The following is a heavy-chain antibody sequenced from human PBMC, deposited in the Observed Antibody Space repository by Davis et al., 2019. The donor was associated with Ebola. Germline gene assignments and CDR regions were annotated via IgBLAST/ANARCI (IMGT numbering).Heavy chain of an antibody. CDR2: IWYDGSNK. CDR1: GFTFSSYG. V-gene: IGHV3-33*08. Sequence: PGGSLRLSCAASGFTFSSYGMHWVRQAPGKGLEWVAVIWYDGSNKYYADSVKGRFTISRDNSKNTLYLQMNSLRAEDTAVYYCARGGGLEWFEYYYYGMDVWGQGTTVTVSS. J-gene: IGHJ6*02. D-gene: IGHD3-3*01. CDR3: ARGGGLEWFEYYYYGMDV.